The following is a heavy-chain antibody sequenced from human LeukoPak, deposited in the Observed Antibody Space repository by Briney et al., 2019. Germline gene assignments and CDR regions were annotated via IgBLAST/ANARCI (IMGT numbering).Heavy chain of an antibody. D-gene: IGHD3-3*01. CDR2: MNPNSGNT. CDR3: VREGFGVGSKAYGMDV. V-gene: IGHV1-8*01. J-gene: IGHJ6*02. Sequence: ASVKVSCKASGYTFTSYDINWVRQATGQGLKWMGWMNPNSGNTGYAPKFQGRVTMTRSTSITTAYMELSSLTSEDTAVYYCVREGFGVGSKAYGMDVWGQGTTVTVSS. CDR1: GYTFTSYD.